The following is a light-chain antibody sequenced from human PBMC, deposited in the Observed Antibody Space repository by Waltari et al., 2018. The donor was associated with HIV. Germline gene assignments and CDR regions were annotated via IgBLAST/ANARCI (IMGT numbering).Light chain of an antibody. V-gene: IGKV3-15*01. J-gene: IGKJ1*01. CDR1: QSVSTN. CDR2: GAS. CDR3: QQYNNWPGT. Sequence: EILLTQSPATLSVSPGARATLSCRASQSVSTNLAWYQRKPGQAPRLLIYGASTRATGIPARFSGSGSGTEFTLTIGSLQSEDFAVYFCQQYNNWPGTFGQGTKVEIK.